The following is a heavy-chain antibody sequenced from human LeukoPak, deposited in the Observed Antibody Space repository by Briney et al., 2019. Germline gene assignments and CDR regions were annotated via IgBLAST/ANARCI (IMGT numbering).Heavy chain of an antibody. Sequence: PGGSLRLSCAASGFTFTEYWMSWVRQAPGKGLEWVANIKEDGSEKYYADSVKGRFTISRDDARKSLYLQMNSLRAEDTALYYCARDSRPRGGSCFDNWGQGTLVTVSS. V-gene: IGHV3-7*01. CDR3: ARDSRPRGGSCFDN. CDR1: GFTFTEYW. J-gene: IGHJ4*02. D-gene: IGHD2-15*01. CDR2: IKEDGSEK.